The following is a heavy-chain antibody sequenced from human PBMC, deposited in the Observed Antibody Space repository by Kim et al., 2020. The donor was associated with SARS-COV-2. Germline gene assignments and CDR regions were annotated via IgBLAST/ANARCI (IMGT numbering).Heavy chain of an antibody. CDR3: ARSLHSDYDFGSEYTHTWF. CDR1: GYTFTANA. D-gene: IGHD3-3*01. J-gene: IGHJ5*01. CDR2: IKPSNRNT. V-gene: IGHV1-18*04. Sequence: ASVKVSCKASGYTFTANAITWVRQAPGQGLEWIGWIKPSNRNTNYAQSLQGRVTITSDTSTNTAYMELRSLTSDDTAVYYCARSLHSDYDFGSEYTHTWF.